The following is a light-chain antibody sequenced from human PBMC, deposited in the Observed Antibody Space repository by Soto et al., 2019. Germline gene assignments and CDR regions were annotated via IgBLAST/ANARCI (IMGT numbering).Light chain of an antibody. J-gene: IGKJ2*01. Sequence: EIVLTQSPGTLSLSPGERATLSCRASQSVSSSYLAWYQRKPGQAPRLLIYGASSRATGIPDRFSGSGSGKDFSLTISRLEPEDFAVYYCQQYVTSPYIFGQGTKLEIK. CDR2: GAS. CDR1: QSVSSSY. CDR3: QQYVTSPYI. V-gene: IGKV3-20*01.